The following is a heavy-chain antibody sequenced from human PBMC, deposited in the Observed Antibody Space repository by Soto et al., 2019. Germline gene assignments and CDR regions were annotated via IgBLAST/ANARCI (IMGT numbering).Heavy chain of an antibody. CDR3: ARGDWGYCSGGSCHNPDY. CDR1: GFTFSSYG. CDR2: IWYDGSNK. V-gene: IGHV3-33*01. J-gene: IGHJ4*02. D-gene: IGHD2-15*01. Sequence: QVQLVESGGGVVQPGRSLRLSCAASGFTFSSYGMHWVRQAPGKGLEWVAVIWYDGSNKYYADSVKGRFTISRDNSKNTLYLQMNSLRAEDTAVYYCARGDWGYCSGGSCHNPDYWGQGTLVTVSS.